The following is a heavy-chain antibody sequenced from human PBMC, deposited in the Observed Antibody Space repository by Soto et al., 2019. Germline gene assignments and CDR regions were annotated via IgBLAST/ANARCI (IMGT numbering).Heavy chain of an antibody. CDR1: GITFSSYG. CDR2: ISYSTSHI. D-gene: IGHD1-26*01. J-gene: IGHJ4*02. V-gene: IGHV3-21*01. CDR3: AGHLASRYSDSWYKGWHIDH. Sequence: EVQLVESGGGLVKPGGSLRLSCAASGITFSSYGMNWVRQAPGKGLEWVSSISYSTSHIYYADSVKGRFTTSRDNAKNSLYLQMDSLRAEDTAMYYCAGHLASRYSDSWYKGWHIDHWGQGTLVTVSS.